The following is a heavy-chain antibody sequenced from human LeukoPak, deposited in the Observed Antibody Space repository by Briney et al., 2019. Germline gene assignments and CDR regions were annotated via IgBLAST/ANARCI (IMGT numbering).Heavy chain of an antibody. CDR2: IYYSGST. Sequence: SETLSLTCTVSGGSISSSSYYWGWIRQPPGKGLEWIGRIYYSGSTYYNPSLKSRVTISVDTSKNQFSLKLSSVTAADTAVYYCARADSSGWYGGYFDYWGQGTLVTVSS. D-gene: IGHD6-19*01. J-gene: IGHJ4*02. CDR1: GGSISSSSYY. CDR3: ARADSSGWYGGYFDY. V-gene: IGHV4-39*07.